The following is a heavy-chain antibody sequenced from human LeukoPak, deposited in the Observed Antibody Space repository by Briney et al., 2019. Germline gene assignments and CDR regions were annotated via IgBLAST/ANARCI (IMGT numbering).Heavy chain of an antibody. CDR1: GFTFSTYT. Sequence: GGSLRLSCAASGFTFSTYTMNWVRKAPGKGLEWVSSISSGSSYISYADSLKGRFNISRDNPKNSLYLQINSLRAEDTAVYYCARDACSSTSCFRDYWGPGTRVTVSS. CDR2: ISSGSSYI. D-gene: IGHD2-2*01. CDR3: ARDACSSTSCFRDY. J-gene: IGHJ4*02. V-gene: IGHV3-21*01.